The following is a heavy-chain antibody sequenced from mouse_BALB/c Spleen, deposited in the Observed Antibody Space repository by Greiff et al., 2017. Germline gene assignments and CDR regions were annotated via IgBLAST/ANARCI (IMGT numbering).Heavy chain of an antibody. J-gene: IGHJ2*01. CDR1: GYTFTSYW. Sequence: KQPGSELVRPGASVKLSCKASGYTFTSYWMHWVKQRHGQGLEWIGNIYPGSGSTNYDEKFKSKGTLTVDTSSSTAYMHLSSLTSEDSAVYYCTRWVGYPDYWGQGTTLTVSS. CDR2: IYPGSGST. CDR3: TRWVGYPDY. D-gene: IGHD2-14*01. V-gene: IGHV1S22*01.